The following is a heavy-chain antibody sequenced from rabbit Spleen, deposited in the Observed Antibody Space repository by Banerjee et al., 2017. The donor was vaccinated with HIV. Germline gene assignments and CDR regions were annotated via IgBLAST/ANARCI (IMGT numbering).Heavy chain of an antibody. CDR3: VREAGYGGYGDGNL. Sequence: QSLEESGGDLVKPGASLTLTCIASGVSFSGNSYMCWVRQAPGKGLEWIACIDTGSSGFTYFASWAKGRFTISKASSTTLYLQLNSLTAADTATYFCVREAGYGGYGDGNLWGPGTLVTVS. CDR2: IDTGSSGFT. D-gene: IGHD6-1*01. J-gene: IGHJ4*01. V-gene: IGHV1S40*01. CDR1: GVSFSGNSY.